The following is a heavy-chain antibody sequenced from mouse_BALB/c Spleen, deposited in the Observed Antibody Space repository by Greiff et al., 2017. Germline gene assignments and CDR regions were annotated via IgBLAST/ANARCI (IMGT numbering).Heavy chain of an antibody. CDR2: INPSTGYT. V-gene: IGHV1-7*01. CDR1: GYTFTSYW. D-gene: IGHD2-4*01. CDR3: ARGDDYDRGAMDY. Sequence: VQLQESGAELAKPGASVKMSCKASGYTFTSYWMHWVKQRPGQGLEWIGYINPSTGYTEYNQKFKDKATLTADKSSSTAYMQLSSLTSEDSAVYYCARGDDYDRGAMDYWGQGTSVTVSS. J-gene: IGHJ4*01.